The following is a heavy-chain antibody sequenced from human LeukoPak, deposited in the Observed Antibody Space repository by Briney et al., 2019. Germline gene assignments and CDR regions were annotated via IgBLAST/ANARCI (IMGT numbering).Heavy chain of an antibody. Sequence: SSETLSLTCTVSGGAITDYYWSWIRQPPGKGLEWIGYMYYSGSTNYNPSLKSRVTISLDTSKNQFSLKLSSVTAADTAGYYFARDSRRELLHAFDIWGQGTMVTVSS. CDR1: GGAITDYY. V-gene: IGHV4-59*01. CDR3: ARDSRRELLHAFDI. CDR2: MYYSGST. D-gene: IGHD1-26*01. J-gene: IGHJ3*02.